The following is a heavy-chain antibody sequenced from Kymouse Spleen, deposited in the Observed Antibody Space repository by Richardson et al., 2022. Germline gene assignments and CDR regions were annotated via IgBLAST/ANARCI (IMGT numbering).Heavy chain of an antibody. D-gene: IGHD3-10*01. V-gene: IGHV4-34*01. CDR2: INHSGST. J-gene: IGHJ6*02. CDR3: AGITMVRGVIPQDYYYYGMDV. Sequence: QVQLQQWGAGLLKPSETLSLTCAVYGGSFSGYYWSWIRQPPGKGLEWIGEINHSGSTNYNPSLKSRVTISVDTSKNQFSLKLSSVTAADTAVYYCAGITMVRGVIPQDYYYYGMDVWGQGTTVTVSS. CDR1: GGSFSGYY.